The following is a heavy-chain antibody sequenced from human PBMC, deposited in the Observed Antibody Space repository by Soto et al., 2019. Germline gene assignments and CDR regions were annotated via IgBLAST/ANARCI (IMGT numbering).Heavy chain of an antibody. CDR1: GFTFSSYA. CDR3: VRHPDSSGYYYFDY. CDR2: ISSYGGST. V-gene: IGHV3-64*01. D-gene: IGHD3-22*01. J-gene: IGHJ4*02. Sequence: EVQLVESGGGLVQPGGSLRLSCAASGFTFSSYAMHWVRQAPGKGLEYVSAISSYGGSTYYANSVKARFTISRDNSKNTLYLQMGSLRAEEMAVYYCVRHPDSSGYYYFDYWGQGTLVTVSS.